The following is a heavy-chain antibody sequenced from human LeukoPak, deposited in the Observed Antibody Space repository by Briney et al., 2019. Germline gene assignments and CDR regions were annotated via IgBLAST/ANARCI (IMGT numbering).Heavy chain of an antibody. D-gene: IGHD2-21*01. V-gene: IGHV3-30*02. CDR3: AKDRPPHIGVVIDSDAFDI. J-gene: IGHJ3*02. CDR1: GFTLSSYG. CDR2: IRYDGSNK. Sequence: GGSLRLSCAASGFTLSSYGMHWVRQAPGKGLEWVAFIRYDGSNKYYADSVKGRFTISRDNYKTTLYLQMNSLRAEDTAVYYCAKDRPPHIGVVIDSDAFDIWGQGTMVTVSS.